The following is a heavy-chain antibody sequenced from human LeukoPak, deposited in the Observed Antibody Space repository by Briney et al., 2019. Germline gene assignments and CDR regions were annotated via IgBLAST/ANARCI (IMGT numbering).Heavy chain of an antibody. CDR2: IYYTGST. CDR1: GASLSGGTYY. CDR3: ARRGGSGRAFDY. Sequence: SETLSLTCSVSGASLSGGTYYWRWIRQPPGKGLEWIGSIYYTGSTYDNPSLKGPVTISVDTSKNQFSLKLSSVTAADTAVYYCARRGGSGRAFDYWGQGTLVTVSS. V-gene: IGHV4-39*01. D-gene: IGHD1-26*01. J-gene: IGHJ4*02.